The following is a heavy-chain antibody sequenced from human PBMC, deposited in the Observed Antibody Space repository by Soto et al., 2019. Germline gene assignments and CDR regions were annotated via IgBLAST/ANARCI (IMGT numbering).Heavy chain of an antibody. V-gene: IGHV4-59*01. J-gene: IGHJ6*02. Sequence: SETLSLTCTVSGGSICSYYWSWTRQPPGKGLEWIGYIYYTGSTNYNPSLKSRITMTRDTSTSTVYMELSSLRSEDTAVYYCARVFSGSYSPTQEGLYYYGMDVWGQGTTVTVSS. CDR2: IYYTGST. D-gene: IGHD1-26*01. CDR1: GGSICSYY. CDR3: ARVFSGSYSPTQEGLYYYGMDV.